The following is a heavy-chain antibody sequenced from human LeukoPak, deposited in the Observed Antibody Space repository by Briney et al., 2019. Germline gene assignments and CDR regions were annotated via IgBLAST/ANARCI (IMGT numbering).Heavy chain of an antibody. J-gene: IGHJ3*01. D-gene: IGHD2-2*01. CDR2: IYYSGST. CDR1: GGSISSGDYY. CDR3: AREGRVVPAARL. Sequence: SETLSLTCTVSGGSISSGDYYWSWIRQPPGKGLEWIGYIYYSGSTYYNPYLKSRVTISVDTSKNQFSLKLSSVTAADTAVYYCAREGRVVPAARLWGQGTMVTVSS. V-gene: IGHV4-30-4*01.